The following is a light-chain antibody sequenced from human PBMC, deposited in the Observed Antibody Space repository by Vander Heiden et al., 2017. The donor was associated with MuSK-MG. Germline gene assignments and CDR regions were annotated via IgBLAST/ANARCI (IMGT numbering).Light chain of an antibody. CDR2: GAS. Sequence: EIVMTQSPATLSVSPGERATLSCGASQSIGIKLAWFQHRPGQAPRLLIYGASNMASGIPGRFSGSGSGTDFTLTINSLQSEDFAVYYCRQEDSWPRTFGQGTRLEIK. V-gene: IGKV3-15*01. J-gene: IGKJ5*01. CDR1: QSIGIK. CDR3: RQEDSWPRT.